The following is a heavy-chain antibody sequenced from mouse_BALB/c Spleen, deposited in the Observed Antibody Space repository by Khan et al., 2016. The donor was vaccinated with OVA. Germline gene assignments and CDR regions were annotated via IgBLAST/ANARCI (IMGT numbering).Heavy chain of an antibody. CDR2: INPTSGYT. Sequence: QVRLQQSGAELAKPGASVKMSCKASGYTFTSYWMHWIKQRHGQGLEWIGYINPTSGYTDYNQKFKDKATLTADKSSSTAYMQLSSLTSDDSAVYYCARDRIDYWGQGTALTVSS. V-gene: IGHV1-7*01. J-gene: IGHJ2*01. CDR3: ARDRIDY. CDR1: GYTFTSYW.